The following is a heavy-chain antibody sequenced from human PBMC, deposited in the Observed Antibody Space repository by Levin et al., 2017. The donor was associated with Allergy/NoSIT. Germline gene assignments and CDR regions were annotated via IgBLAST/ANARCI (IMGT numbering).Heavy chain of an antibody. D-gene: IGHD6-19*01. CDR2: LTRSQDYI. CDR3: ARDSSAWSRDL. CDR1: GLTLSDYS. Sequence: SCVASGLTLSDYSMTWVRQAPGKGLEWVSTLTRSQDYIYYADSVKGRFTISRDDARNSLFLQMNGLRAEDTALYYCARDSSAWSRDLWGQGTLVAVSS. V-gene: IGHV3-21*04. J-gene: IGHJ5*02.